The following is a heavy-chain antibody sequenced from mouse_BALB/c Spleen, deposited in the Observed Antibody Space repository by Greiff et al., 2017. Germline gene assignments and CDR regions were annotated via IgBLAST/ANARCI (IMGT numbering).Heavy chain of an antibody. CDR1: GYAFSSYW. Sequence: VKLMESGAELVRPGSSVKISCKASGYAFSSYWMNWVKQRPGQGLEWIGQIYPGDGDTNYNGKFKGKATLTADKSSSTAYMQLSSLTSEDSAVYFCARGGLRLGFAYWGQGTLVTVSA. CDR2: IYPGDGDT. CDR3: ARGGLRLGFAY. V-gene: IGHV1-80*01. D-gene: IGHD2-4*01. J-gene: IGHJ3*01.